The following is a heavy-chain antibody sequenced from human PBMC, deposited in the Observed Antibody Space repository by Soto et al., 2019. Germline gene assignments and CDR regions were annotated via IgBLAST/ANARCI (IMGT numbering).Heavy chain of an antibody. Sequence: GGSLRLSCAASRFTFSTYWMHWVRQAPGKGLVWVSRINSDGTGTSYADSVKGRITISRDNAKNTLYLQMNSLRSEDTAVYYCAGDSSGYSYDAFDIWGQGTMVTVSS. CDR3: AGDSSGYSYDAFDI. V-gene: IGHV3-74*01. CDR2: INSDGTGT. D-gene: IGHD3-22*01. J-gene: IGHJ3*02. CDR1: RFTFSTYW.